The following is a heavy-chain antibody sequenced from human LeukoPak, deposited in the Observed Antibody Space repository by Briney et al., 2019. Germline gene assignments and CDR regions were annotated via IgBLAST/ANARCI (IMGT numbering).Heavy chain of an antibody. J-gene: IGHJ3*02. CDR1: GFTFSSYA. Sequence: GGSLRLSCAASGFTFSSYAMNWVRQAPGKGLEWVSTISAGGGSTYYADSVKGRFTISRDDAKNTLDLQMNSLRAEDTAVYYCARDRQSRGFDIWGQGTMVTVSS. D-gene: IGHD4-11*01. CDR2: ISAGGGST. V-gene: IGHV3-23*01. CDR3: ARDRQSRGFDI.